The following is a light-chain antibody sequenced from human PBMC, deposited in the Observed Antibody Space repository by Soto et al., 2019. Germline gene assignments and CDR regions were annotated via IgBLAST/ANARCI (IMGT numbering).Light chain of an antibody. Sequence: QSALTQPRSVSGSPGQSGTISCTGTSSDVGGYNYVSWYQQHPGKAPKLMIYDVSKRPSGVPDRFSGSKSGNTASLTISGLLAEDEADYYCCSYAGNYTHVFGTGTKLTLL. CDR1: SSDVGGYNY. V-gene: IGLV2-11*01. CDR2: DVS. J-gene: IGLJ1*01. CDR3: CSYAGNYTHV.